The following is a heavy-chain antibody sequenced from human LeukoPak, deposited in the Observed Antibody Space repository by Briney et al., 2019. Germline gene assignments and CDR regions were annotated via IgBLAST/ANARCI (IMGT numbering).Heavy chain of an antibody. CDR1: EFTFNSYT. J-gene: IGHJ6*04. CDR2: ISSSRSHI. Sequence: PGGSLRLSCVASEFTFNSYTMNWVRQAPGKGLEWVSSISSSRSHIYYADSVKGRLTISRGNAKNSLYLQMSSLRAEDTAVYYCAELGITMIGGVWGKGTTVTISS. CDR3: AELGITMIGGV. V-gene: IGHV3-21*01. D-gene: IGHD3-10*02.